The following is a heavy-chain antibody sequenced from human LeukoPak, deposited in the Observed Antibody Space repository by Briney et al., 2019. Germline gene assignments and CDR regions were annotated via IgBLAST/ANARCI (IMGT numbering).Heavy chain of an antibody. CDR2: IHTSGST. D-gene: IGHD3-10*01. V-gene: IGHV4-4*07. CDR3: ARSGGYYFGSGSHYNYFDY. J-gene: IGHJ4*02. CDR1: GGSISSYY. Sequence: SETLSLTCTVSGGSISSYYWSWIRQPAGKGLEWIGRIHTSGSTNYNPSLKSRVTMSVDTSKNQFSLKLSSVTAADTAVYYCARSGGYYFGSGSHYNYFDYWGQGALVTVSS.